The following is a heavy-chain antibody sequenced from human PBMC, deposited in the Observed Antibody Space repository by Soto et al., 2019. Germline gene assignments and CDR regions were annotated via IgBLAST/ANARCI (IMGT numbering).Heavy chain of an antibody. D-gene: IGHD6-19*01. J-gene: IGHJ4*02. Sequence: GGSLRLSCAASGFTFSSHSMNWVRQAPGKGLEWVSSITSSSSYIYYADSVKGRFTISRDNAKNSLYLQMNSLRAEDTAVYFCARVPQRIAVAGTSNRYYFDYWGQGTLVTVSS. CDR2: ITSSSSYI. V-gene: IGHV3-21*06. CDR1: GFTFSSHS. CDR3: ARVPQRIAVAGTSNRYYFDY.